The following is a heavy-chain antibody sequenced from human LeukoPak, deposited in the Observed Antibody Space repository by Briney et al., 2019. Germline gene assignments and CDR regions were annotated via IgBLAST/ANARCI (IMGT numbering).Heavy chain of an antibody. CDR3: ARARYGGYFDY. D-gene: IGHD1-26*01. J-gene: IGHJ4*02. CDR1: GYTFTSYY. CDR2: INPSGGST. Sequence: ASVKVSCKASGYTFTSYYMHWVRQAPGQGLEWMGIINPSGGSTSYAQKFQGRVTMTRDMSTSTVYMELSSLRSEDTAVYYCARARYGGYFDYWGQGTLVTVSS. V-gene: IGHV1-46*01.